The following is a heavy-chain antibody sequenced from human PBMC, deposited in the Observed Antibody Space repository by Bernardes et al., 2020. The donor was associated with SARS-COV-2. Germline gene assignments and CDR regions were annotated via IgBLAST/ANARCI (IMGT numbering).Heavy chain of an antibody. D-gene: IGHD3-9*01. CDR3: AREGVYYDILTGYWPLDY. CDR1: GYTFTSYG. CDR2: ISAYNGNT. V-gene: IGHV1-18*01. Sequence: ASVKVSCKASGYTFTSYGISWVRQAPGQGLEWMGWISAYNGNTNYAQKLQGRVTMTTDTSTSTAYMELRSLRSDDTAVYYCAREGVYYDILTGYWPLDYWGQGTLVTVSS. J-gene: IGHJ4*02.